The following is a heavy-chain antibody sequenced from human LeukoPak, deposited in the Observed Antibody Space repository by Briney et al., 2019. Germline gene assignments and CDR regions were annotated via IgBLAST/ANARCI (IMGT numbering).Heavy chain of an antibody. CDR2: IYSGGST. J-gene: IGHJ4*02. V-gene: IGHV3-53*01. CDR3: ARGRNYFPIDY. D-gene: IGHD2/OR15-2a*01. CDR1: TFIVSSSH. Sequence: RGSLRLSCAASTFIVSSSHMTWVRQTPGKGLEWVSVIYSGGSTFYADSVKGRFTISRDNSRNTLYLQMNSLRAEDTAVYYCARGRNYFPIDYWGQGTLVTVSS.